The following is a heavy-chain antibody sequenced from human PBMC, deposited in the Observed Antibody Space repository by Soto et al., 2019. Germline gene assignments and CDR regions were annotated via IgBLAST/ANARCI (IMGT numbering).Heavy chain of an antibody. CDR2: IFHSETT. CDR1: GASVSSDNW. CDR3: AKNGWYSDDI. D-gene: IGHD6-19*01. Sequence: QMRLQESGPGLVKPSGTLSLACAVSGASVSSDNWWSWVRQPPGKGLERIGEIFHSETTNYNPSPKSRAPITVDKSKNQFSLTLTSVTAADTAVYYCAKNGWYSDDIWGQGTMVTVSS. V-gene: IGHV4-4*02. J-gene: IGHJ3*02.